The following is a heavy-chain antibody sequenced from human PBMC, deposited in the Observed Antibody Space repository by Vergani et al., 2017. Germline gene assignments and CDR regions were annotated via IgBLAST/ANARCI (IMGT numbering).Heavy chain of an antibody. D-gene: IGHD6-13*01. J-gene: IGHJ4*02. V-gene: IGHV3-9*01. CDR1: GFTFDDYA. Sequence: EVQLVESGGGLVQPGRSLRLSCAASGFTFDDYAMHWVRQAPGKGLEWVSGISWNSGSIGYADSVKGRFTISRDNAKNSLYLPMNSLRAEDTALYYCAKDIRQQPINYFDYWGQGTLVTVSS. CDR3: AKDIRQQPINYFDY. CDR2: ISWNSGSI.